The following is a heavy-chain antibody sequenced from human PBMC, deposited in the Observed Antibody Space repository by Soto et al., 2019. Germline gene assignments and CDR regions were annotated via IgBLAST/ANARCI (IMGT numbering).Heavy chain of an antibody. CDR1: GGSISSSSYY. CDR2: IYYSGST. J-gene: IGHJ4*02. CDR3: ARHSSSWHDPDY. Sequence: PSETLSLTCTVSGGSISSSSYYWGWIRQPPGKGLEWIGSIYYSGSTYYNPSLKSRVTISVDTSKNQFSLKLSSVTAADTAVYYCARHSSSWHDPDYWGQGTLVTVSS. D-gene: IGHD6-13*01. V-gene: IGHV4-39*01.